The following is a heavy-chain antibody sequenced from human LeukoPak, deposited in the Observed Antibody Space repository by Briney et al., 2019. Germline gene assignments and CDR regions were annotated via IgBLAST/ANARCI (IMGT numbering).Heavy chain of an antibody. V-gene: IGHV3-30*19. CDR1: GFTFSSYG. CDR3: ATQLGRYPDGWFDP. D-gene: IGHD2-2*01. CDR2: ISYDGSNK. J-gene: IGHJ5*02. Sequence: PGGSLRLSCAASGFTFSSYGMHWVRQAPGKGLEGVAVISYDGSNKYYADSVKGRFTISRDNSKNTLYLQMNSLRAEDTAVYYCATQLGRYPDGWFDPWGQGTLVTVSS.